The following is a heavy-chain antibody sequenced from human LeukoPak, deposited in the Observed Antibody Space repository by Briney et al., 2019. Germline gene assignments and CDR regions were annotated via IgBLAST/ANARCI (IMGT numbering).Heavy chain of an antibody. CDR1: GFTFSSYA. J-gene: IGHJ4*02. V-gene: IGHV3-30-3*01. Sequence: GGSLRLSCAASGFTFSSYAMHWVRQAPGKGLEWVAVISYDGSNKYYADSVKGRFTISRDNSKNTLCLQMNSLRAEDTAVYYCARVESSSWPVDYWGQGTLVTVSS. D-gene: IGHD6-13*01. CDR3: ARVESSSWPVDY. CDR2: ISYDGSNK.